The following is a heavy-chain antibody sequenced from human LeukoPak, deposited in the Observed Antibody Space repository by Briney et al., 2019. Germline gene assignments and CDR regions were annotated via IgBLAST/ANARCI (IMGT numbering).Heavy chain of an antibody. Sequence: GGSLRLSCAASGFTFSSNWMTWVRQAPGKGLKWVANIKQDGSEKYYVDSVKGRFTISRDNAKNSLYLQMNSLRAEDTAVYYCARVAYYYMDVWGKGTTVIVSS. CDR3: ARVAYYYMDV. J-gene: IGHJ6*03. V-gene: IGHV3-7*01. CDR2: IKQDGSEK. CDR1: GFTFSSNW.